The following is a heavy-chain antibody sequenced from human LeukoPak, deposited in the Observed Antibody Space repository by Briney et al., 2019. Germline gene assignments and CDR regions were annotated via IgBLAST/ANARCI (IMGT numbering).Heavy chain of an antibody. D-gene: IGHD6-13*01. CDR3: ARGAPQGIAAAGTLFDY. CDR1: GGSISSSSYY. V-gene: IGHV4-39*07. CDR2: IYYSGST. J-gene: IGHJ4*02. Sequence: SETLSLTCTVSGGSISSSSYYWGWIRQPPGKGLEWIGSIYYSGSTYYNPSLKSRVTISVDTSKNQFSLKLCSVTAADTAVYYCARGAPQGIAAAGTLFDYWGQGTLVTVSS.